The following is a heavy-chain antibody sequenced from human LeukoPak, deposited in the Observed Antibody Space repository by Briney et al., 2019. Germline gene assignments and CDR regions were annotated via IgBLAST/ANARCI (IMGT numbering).Heavy chain of an antibody. CDR2: ISGSGGST. CDR1: GFTFSSYA. CDR3: AKAGSIAARPPIFDY. V-gene: IGHV3-23*01. Sequence: PGGSLRLSCAASGFTFSSYAMSWVRQAPGKGLEWVSAISGSGGSTYYADSVKGRFAISRDNSKNTLYLQMNSLRAEDTAVYYCAKAGSIAARPPIFDYWGQGTLVTVSS. J-gene: IGHJ4*02. D-gene: IGHD6-6*01.